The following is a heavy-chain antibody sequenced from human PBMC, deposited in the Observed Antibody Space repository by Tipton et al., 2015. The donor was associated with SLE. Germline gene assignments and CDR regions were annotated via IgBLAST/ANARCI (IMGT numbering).Heavy chain of an antibody. J-gene: IGHJ4*02. CDR3: ARGGDDYGGN. Sequence: QLVQSGAEVKKPGASVKVSCKASGYTFTSYGISWVRQAPGQGLEWMGWINPNSGGTNYAEKFQGRVTMTRDTSISTAYMELSRRGSDDTAVYYWARGGDDYGGNWGQGTLVTVSS. CDR1: GYTFTSYG. D-gene: IGHD4-23*01. V-gene: IGHV1-2*02. CDR2: INPNSGGT.